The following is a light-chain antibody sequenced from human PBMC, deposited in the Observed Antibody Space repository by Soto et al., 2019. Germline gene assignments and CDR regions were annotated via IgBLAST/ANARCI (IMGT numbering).Light chain of an antibody. CDR3: QQYNNWWT. J-gene: IGKJ1*01. Sequence: EIVMTQSPATLSVSPGERATLSCRASQSVSNNLAWYQKKPGQAPRLLIYGASTRATGIPARFSGSGSGTDFTLTSSSLQSEDFAFYYCQQYNNWWTFGQGTRVDIK. CDR1: QSVSNN. V-gene: IGKV3-15*01. CDR2: GAS.